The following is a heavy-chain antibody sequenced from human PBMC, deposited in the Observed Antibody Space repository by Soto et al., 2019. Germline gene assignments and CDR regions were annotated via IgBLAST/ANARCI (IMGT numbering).Heavy chain of an antibody. V-gene: IGHV5-51*01. D-gene: IGHD3-10*01. J-gene: IGHJ3*02. CDR1: GYFFSNYV. Sequence: GESLNVSWKCSGYFFSNYVIVCVRQMPRKGLEWMGIIYPGDSDTRYSPSFQGRVTISADRAISSAYRQWGSLKASDTAMYYCASRDGSGSYVISSAFDIWGKGTMVTVSS. CDR3: ASRDGSGSYVISSAFDI. CDR2: IYPGDSDT.